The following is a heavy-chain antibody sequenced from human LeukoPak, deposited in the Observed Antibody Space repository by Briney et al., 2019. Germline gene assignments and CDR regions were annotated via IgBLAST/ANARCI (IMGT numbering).Heavy chain of an antibody. CDR2: ISAYNGDT. CDR1: GFTFTRYG. J-gene: IGHJ4*02. V-gene: IGHV1-18*01. CDR3: ARDPTSTSGRYAHFDY. Sequence: GASVKVSCKASGFTFTRYGITWVRQAPGQGLEWMGWISAYNGDTNYAQKLQGRVTMTRDPSTSTVYMELRSLSSDDTAVYYCARDPTSTSGRYAHFDYWGQGTLVTVSS. D-gene: IGHD2-2*01.